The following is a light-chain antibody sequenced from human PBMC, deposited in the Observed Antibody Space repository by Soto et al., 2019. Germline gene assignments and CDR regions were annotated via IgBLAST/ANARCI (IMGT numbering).Light chain of an antibody. J-gene: IGKJ3*01. CDR3: QQYGSVFT. CDR1: PRVSRSY. CDR2: GAS. V-gene: IGKV3-20*01. Sequence: NGVTPSPSNPSLSPREKTPLPCQGRPRVSRSYFAWYQQKPGQAPRLLIYGASSRATGIPDRFSGSGSGTDFTLTISRLEPEDFAVYYCQQYGSVFTFGPGTKVDIK.